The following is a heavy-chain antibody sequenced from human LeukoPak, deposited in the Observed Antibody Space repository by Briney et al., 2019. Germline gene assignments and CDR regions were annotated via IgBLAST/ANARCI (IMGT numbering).Heavy chain of an antibody. J-gene: IGHJ4*02. CDR1: GFSLRTSTMA. D-gene: IGHD6-13*01. V-gene: IGHV2-5*02. CDR3: AHRVAYSSRIKY. Sequence: ESGPTLVKPPQTLTLTCTFSGFSLRTSTMAVGWIRQPPETALEWLALIYWDDDKRYSPSRESRLTITKDTSKNQVVLTMTNMAPVDTGIHYCAHRVAYSSRIKYWGQGAPVTVSS. CDR2: IYWDDDK.